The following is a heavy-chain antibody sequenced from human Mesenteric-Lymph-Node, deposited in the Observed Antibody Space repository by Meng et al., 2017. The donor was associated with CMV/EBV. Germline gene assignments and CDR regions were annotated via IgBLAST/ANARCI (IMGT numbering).Heavy chain of an antibody. CDR2: INSDGSST. D-gene: IGHD2-2*01. CDR1: GSTFSSYW. V-gene: IGHV3-74*01. J-gene: IGHJ6*02. CDR3: ARDWGCSSTSCYLYYYYYGMDV. Sequence: GESLKISCAASGSTFSSYWMHWVRQAPGKGLVWVSRINSDGSSTSYADSVKGRFTISRDNAKNTLYLQMNSLRAEDTAVYYCARDWGCSSTSCYLYYYYYGMDVWGQGTTVTVSS.